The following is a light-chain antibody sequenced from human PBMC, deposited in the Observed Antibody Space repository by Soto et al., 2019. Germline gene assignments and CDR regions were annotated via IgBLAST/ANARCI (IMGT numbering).Light chain of an antibody. Sequence: DIPMTQSPSTVSASVGDRITITCRASQSINTWLAWYRQRPGEAPQLLINDGSTLAMGVPSRFSGSGSGTDFTLSISRLQPDDFATFYCQQYQTYSRTFGQGTKVEVK. V-gene: IGKV1-5*01. CDR1: QSINTW. CDR3: QQYQTYSRT. J-gene: IGKJ1*01. CDR2: DGS.